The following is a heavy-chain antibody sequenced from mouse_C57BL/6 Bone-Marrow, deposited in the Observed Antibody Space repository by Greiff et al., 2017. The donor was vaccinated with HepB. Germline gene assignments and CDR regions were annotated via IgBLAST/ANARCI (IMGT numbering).Heavy chain of an antibody. V-gene: IGHV1-55*01. D-gene: IGHD2-4*01. Sequence: QVQLQQPGAELVKPGASVKMSCKASGYTFTSYWLTWVKQRPGQGLEWIGDIYPGSGSTNYNEKFKSKATLTVDTSSSTAYMQLSSLTSEDSAVYYCALDYGVYYAMDYWGQGTSVTVSS. CDR2: IYPGSGST. CDR1: GYTFTSYW. J-gene: IGHJ4*01. CDR3: ALDYGVYYAMDY.